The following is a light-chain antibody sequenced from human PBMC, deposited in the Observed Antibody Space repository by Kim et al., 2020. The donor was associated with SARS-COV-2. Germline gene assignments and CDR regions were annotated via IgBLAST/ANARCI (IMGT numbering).Light chain of an antibody. J-gene: IGLJ1*01. V-gene: IGLV2-23*02. Sequence: QSALTQPASVSGSPGQSITISCTGTSSDVGSYNLVSWYQQHPGKVPKLMIFEVSQRPSGVSNRFSGSKSGNTASLTISGLQAEDEADYYCCSYASSSAYYVFGAGTKVTVL. CDR1: SSDVGSYNL. CDR2: EVS. CDR3: CSYASSSAYYV.